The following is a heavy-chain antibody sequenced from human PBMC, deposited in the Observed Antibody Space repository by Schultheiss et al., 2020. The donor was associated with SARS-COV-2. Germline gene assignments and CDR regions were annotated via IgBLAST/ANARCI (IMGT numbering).Heavy chain of an antibody. CDR3: ARWEDYGDYGFDY. CDR1: GGSFSGYY. D-gene: IGHD4-17*01. CDR2: IYYSGST. V-gene: IGHV4-34*01. Sequence: SCAVYGGSFSGYYWSWIRQPPGKGLEWIGYIYYSGSTNYKPSLQSRVTISVDTSKNQFSLKLSSVTAADTAVYYCARWEDYGDYGFDYWGQGTLVTVSS. J-gene: IGHJ4*02.